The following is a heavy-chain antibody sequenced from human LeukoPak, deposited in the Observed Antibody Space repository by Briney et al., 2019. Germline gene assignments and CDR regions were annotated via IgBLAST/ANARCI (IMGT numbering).Heavy chain of an antibody. Sequence: SETLSLTCTVSGGSISSYYWSWIRQPPGKGLEWIGYIYYSGSTNYNPSLKSRVTISVDTSKNQFSLKLSSVTAADTAVYYCARAVSSSWHIVALDYWGQGTLVTVSS. J-gene: IGHJ4*02. CDR3: ARAVSSSWHIVALDY. V-gene: IGHV4-59*01. CDR2: IYYSGST. CDR1: GGSISSYY. D-gene: IGHD6-13*01.